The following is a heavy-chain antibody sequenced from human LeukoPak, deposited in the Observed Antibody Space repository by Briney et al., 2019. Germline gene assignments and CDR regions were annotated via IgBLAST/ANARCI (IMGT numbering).Heavy chain of an antibody. CDR2: NNAGNGTT. Sequence: ASVKVSCKASGYSFTSYALHWVRQAPGQRLERMGWNNAGNGTTKYSQEFQGRITITRDTSASTAYMELSSLRSEDMALYYCARGTYNWAFDYWGQGTLVTV. CDR1: GYSFTSYA. D-gene: IGHD1-20*01. J-gene: IGHJ4*02. CDR3: ARGTYNWAFDY. V-gene: IGHV1-3*02.